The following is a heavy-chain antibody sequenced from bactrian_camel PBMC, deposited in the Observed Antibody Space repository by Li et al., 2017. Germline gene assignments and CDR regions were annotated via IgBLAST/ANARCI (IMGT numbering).Heavy chain of an antibody. Sequence: VQLVESGGALVQPGGSLTLSCATSGFTFSNYGMSWVRHAPGKGLEWVSGIYSDGSTNVDADSVKGRFTASRDNAKNTVYLQMNSLKSEDTALYFCALSSNSWALNEWGQGTQVTVS. D-gene: IGHD6*01. CDR1: GFTFSNYG. J-gene: IGHJ4*01. CDR3: ALSSNSWALNE. CDR2: IYSDGST. V-gene: IGHV3S10*01.